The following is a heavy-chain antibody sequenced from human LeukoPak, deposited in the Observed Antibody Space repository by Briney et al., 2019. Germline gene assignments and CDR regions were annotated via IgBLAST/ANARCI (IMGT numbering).Heavy chain of an antibody. CDR1: GGSISSHY. CDR2: IYYSGST. D-gene: IGHD3-22*01. Sequence: SETLSLTCTVSGGSISSHYWRWVRQPPGKGLEWVGDIYYSGSTNYNPSLKRRVTISVETSKKKFSLKLSSVTAADTAVYYCARVFVGYDSSGYYYYFDYWGQGTLVTVSS. CDR3: ARVFVGYDSSGYYYYFDY. V-gene: IGHV4-59*11. J-gene: IGHJ4*02.